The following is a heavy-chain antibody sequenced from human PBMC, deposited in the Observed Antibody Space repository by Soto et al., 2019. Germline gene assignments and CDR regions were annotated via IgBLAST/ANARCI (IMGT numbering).Heavy chain of an antibody. CDR3: AKDQYPIFGVVIMTSGFDY. CDR2: ISGSGGST. Sequence: GSLRLSCAASGFTFSSYAMSWVRQAPGKGLEWVSAISGSGGSTYYADSVKGRFTISRDNSKNTLYLQMNSLRAEDTAVYYCAKDQYPIFGVVIMTSGFDYWGQGTLVTVSS. CDR1: GFTFSSYA. J-gene: IGHJ4*02. V-gene: IGHV3-23*01. D-gene: IGHD3-3*01.